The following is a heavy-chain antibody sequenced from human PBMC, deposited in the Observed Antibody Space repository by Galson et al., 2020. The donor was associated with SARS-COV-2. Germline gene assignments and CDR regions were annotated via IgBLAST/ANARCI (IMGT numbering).Heavy chain of an antibody. CDR3: ARHFSGLLLNWFDP. Sequence: SQTLSLTCTVSGGSISSGGYYWSWIRQHPGKGLEWIGYIYYSGSTSYNPSLKSLVTISVDTSKNQFSLNLKSVSAADTAVYYCARHFSGLLLNWFDPWGQGTLVTVSS. J-gene: IGHJ5*02. CDR2: IYYSGST. V-gene: IGHV4-31*01. D-gene: IGHD3-10*01. CDR1: GGSISSGGYY.